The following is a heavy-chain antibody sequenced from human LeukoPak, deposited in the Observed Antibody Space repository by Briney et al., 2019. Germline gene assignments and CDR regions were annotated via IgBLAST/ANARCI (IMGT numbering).Heavy chain of an antibody. CDR3: ARGPLDSSGWYVDY. D-gene: IGHD6-19*01. CDR2: IYSGGST. J-gene: IGHJ4*02. CDR1: GFTVSSNY. Sequence: PGRSLRLSCAASGFTVSSNYMSWVRQAPGKGLEWVSVIYSGGSTYYADSVKGRFTISRDNSKNTLYLQMNSLRAEDTAVYYCARGPLDSSGWYVDYWGQGTLVTVSS. V-gene: IGHV3-66*01.